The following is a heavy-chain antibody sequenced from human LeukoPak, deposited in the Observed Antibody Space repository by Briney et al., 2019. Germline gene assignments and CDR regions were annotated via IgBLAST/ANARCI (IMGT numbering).Heavy chain of an antibody. CDR1: GFTFSTYA. J-gene: IGHJ4*02. CDR3: AKDDPPGSGGSCFDY. CDR2: ISGSGGST. Sequence: GGSLRLSCAASGFTFSTYAMNWVRQAPGKGLEWVSAISGSGGSTYYADSVKGRFTISRGNSKNTLYLQMNSLRAEDTAVYYCAKDDPPGSGGSCFDYWGQGTLVTVSS. V-gene: IGHV3-23*01. D-gene: IGHD2-15*01.